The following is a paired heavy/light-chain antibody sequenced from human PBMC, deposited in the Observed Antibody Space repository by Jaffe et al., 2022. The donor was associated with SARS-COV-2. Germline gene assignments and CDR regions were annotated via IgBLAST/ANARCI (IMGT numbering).Light chain of an antibody. CDR2: GAS. J-gene: IGKJ1*01. Sequence: EIVLTQSPGTLSLSPGDRATLSCRASQSVTSSYLAWYQQKPGQPPRLLIYGASKRATDIPDRFSGSGSGTDFTLTISGLEPEDFAVYYCQQSGTSPRTFGQGTKVEI. V-gene: IGKV3-20*01. CDR1: QSVTSSY. CDR3: QQSGTSPRT.
Heavy chain of an antibody. CDR2: INPGNGDT. J-gene: IGHJ4*02. V-gene: IGHV1-3*01. Sequence: QVRLVQSGAELRKPGASVKISCESSEYISITLPVHWVRQAPGQRLEWLGWINPGNGDTKVSQTFVDRVTIARDTSATKVYVELNSLTSGDTAVYYCAKEIRGHSYMMGWMPYELWGQGTLVTVSS. D-gene: IGHD2-21*02. CDR1: EYISITLP. CDR3: AKEIRGHSYMMGWMPYEL.